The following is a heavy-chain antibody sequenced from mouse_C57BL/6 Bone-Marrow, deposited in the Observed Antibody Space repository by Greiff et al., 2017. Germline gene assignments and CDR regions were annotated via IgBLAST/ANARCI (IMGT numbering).Heavy chain of an antibody. CDR3: AKKRWLLFYAMDY. CDR2: IWRGGST. D-gene: IGHD2-3*01. Sequence: VKLMESGPGLVQPSQSLSITCTVSGFSLTSYGVHWVRQSPGKGLEWLGVIWRGGSTDYNAAFMSRLSITKDNSKSQVFFKLNSLKADDTAIYYCAKKRWLLFYAMDYWGQGTSVTVSS. CDR1: GFSLTSYG. V-gene: IGHV2-5*01. J-gene: IGHJ4*01.